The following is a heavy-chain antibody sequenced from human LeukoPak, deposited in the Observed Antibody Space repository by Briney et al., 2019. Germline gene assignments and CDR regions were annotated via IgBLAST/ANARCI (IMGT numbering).Heavy chain of an antibody. Sequence: GGSLRLSCAASGFTFSSFEMNWVRQAPGKGLEWVSYISSSSTYTAYADSVQGRFTISRDDAKNSLYLQITSLRAEDTAVYFCARAANTATGTPTLAIDYWGQGTLVTVSS. D-gene: IGHD6-13*01. V-gene: IGHV3-21*05. CDR3: ARAANTATGTPTLAIDY. CDR1: GFTFSSFE. CDR2: ISSSSTYT. J-gene: IGHJ4*02.